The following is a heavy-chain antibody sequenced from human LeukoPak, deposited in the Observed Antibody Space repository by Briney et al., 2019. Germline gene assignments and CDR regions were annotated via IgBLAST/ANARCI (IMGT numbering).Heavy chain of an antibody. CDR2: ISYDGSNK. CDR3: ARGGGHSYGYFDD. J-gene: IGHJ4*02. D-gene: IGHD5-18*01. V-gene: IGHV3-30*04. Sequence: GGSLRLSCAASGFSFRSYAMYWVRQAPGKGLEWVTVISYDGSNKYYADFVKGRFTISRDNSKSTQYLQMNSLRAEDTAVYYCARGGGHSYGYFDDWGRGTLVTVSS. CDR1: GFSFRSYA.